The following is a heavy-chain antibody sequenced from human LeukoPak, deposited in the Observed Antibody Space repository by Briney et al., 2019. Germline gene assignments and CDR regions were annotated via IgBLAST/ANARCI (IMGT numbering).Heavy chain of an antibody. CDR1: GGSISSYH. J-gene: IGHJ3*02. CDR3: ARDALYYYDSSGNPLAFDI. CDR2: IYTSGST. Sequence: PSETLSLTCTVSGGSISSYHWSWIGQPAGKGLEGIGRIYTSGSTNYNPSLKSRVTISVDTSKNQFSLKLSSVTAADTAVYYCARDALYYYDSSGNPLAFDIWGQGTMVTVSS. V-gene: IGHV4-4*07. D-gene: IGHD3-22*01.